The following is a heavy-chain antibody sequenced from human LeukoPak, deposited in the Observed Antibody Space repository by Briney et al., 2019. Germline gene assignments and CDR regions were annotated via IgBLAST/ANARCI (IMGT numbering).Heavy chain of an antibody. V-gene: IGHV3-23*01. Sequence: PGGSLRLSCAASGFTFNSGAMSWVRQAPGKGLEWVSAISGSGGSTYYADSVKGRFTISRDNSKNTLYLQMNSLRAEDTALYYCATTNRYSGSYRDFDYWGQGTLVTVSS. CDR2: ISGSGGST. CDR1: GFTFNSGA. D-gene: IGHD1-26*01. CDR3: ATTNRYSGSYRDFDY. J-gene: IGHJ4*02.